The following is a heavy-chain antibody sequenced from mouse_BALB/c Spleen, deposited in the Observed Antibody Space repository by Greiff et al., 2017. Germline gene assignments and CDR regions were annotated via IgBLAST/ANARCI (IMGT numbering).Heavy chain of an antibody. J-gene: IGHJ4*01. CDR2: IDPANGNT. D-gene: IGHD1-1*01. CDR1: GFNIKDTY. Sequence: EVMLVESGAELVKPGASVKLSCTASGFNIKDTYMHWVKQRPEQGLEWIGRIDPANGNTKYDPKFQGKATITADTSSNTAYLQLSSLTSEDTAVYYCARSGSSYDAMDYWGQGTSVTVSS. CDR3: ARSGSSYDAMDY. V-gene: IGHV14-3*02.